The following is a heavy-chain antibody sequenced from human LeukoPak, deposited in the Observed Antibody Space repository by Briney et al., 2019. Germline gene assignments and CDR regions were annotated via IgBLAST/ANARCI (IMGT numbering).Heavy chain of an antibody. CDR2: IYYSGST. D-gene: IGHD3-22*01. V-gene: IGHV4-31*03. Sequence: SQTLSLTCTVSGGSISSGGYYWNWIRQHPGKGLEWIGYIYYSGSTYYNPSLRSRLTISVDTSKNQFSLKLSSVTAADTAVYHCARDNRDDYYDSSGFFGAFDIWGQGTMVTVSS. CDR1: GGSISSGGYY. CDR3: ARDNRDDYYDSSGFFGAFDI. J-gene: IGHJ3*02.